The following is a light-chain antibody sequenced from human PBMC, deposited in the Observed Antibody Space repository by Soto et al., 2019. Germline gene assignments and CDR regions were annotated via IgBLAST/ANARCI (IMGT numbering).Light chain of an antibody. Sequence: DIQMTQSPSSLSASVGDRVTITCQASQDISNYLNWYQQKPGKAPKLLIYDASNLETGVPSRFSGSGSGTDFTLTMSSRQPEDIATYYCQQYDNLPRTFGQGTKVDIK. CDR1: QDISNY. CDR3: QQYDNLPRT. V-gene: IGKV1-33*01. J-gene: IGKJ1*01. CDR2: DAS.